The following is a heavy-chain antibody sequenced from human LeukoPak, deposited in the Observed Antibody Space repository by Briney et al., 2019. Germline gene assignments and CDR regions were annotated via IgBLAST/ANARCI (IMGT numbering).Heavy chain of an antibody. CDR3: ARGSIAARPRGYYFDY. D-gene: IGHD6-6*01. Sequence: ASVKVSCKASGYTFTSYYMHWVRQAPGQGLEWMGIINPSGGSTNYAQKFQGRVTMTRDTSTSTVYMELSSLRSEDTAVYYCARGSIAARPRGYYFDYWGQGTLVTVSS. J-gene: IGHJ4*02. CDR2: INPSGGST. V-gene: IGHV1-46*01. CDR1: GYTFTSYY.